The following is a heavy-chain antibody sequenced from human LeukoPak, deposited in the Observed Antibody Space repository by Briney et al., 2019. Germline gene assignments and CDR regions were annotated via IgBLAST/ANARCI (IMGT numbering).Heavy chain of an antibody. CDR3: TTTITFGGVIVIR. CDR2: IKRKTDGGTT. CDR1: GFTFSNAW. J-gene: IGHJ4*02. D-gene: IGHD3-16*02. V-gene: IGHV3-15*01. Sequence: PGGSLRLYCAASGFTFSNAWMSWVRQAPGKGLEWVGRIKRKTDGGTTDYAAPVKGRFSISRDDSKNTLYLQMNSLKTEDTAVYYCTTTITFGGVIVIRWGQGTLVTVSS.